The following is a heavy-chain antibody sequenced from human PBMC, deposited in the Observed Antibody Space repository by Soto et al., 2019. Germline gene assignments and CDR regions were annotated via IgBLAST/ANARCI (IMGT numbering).Heavy chain of an antibody. Sequence: GGSLRLSCAASGFTFSNYWMSWVRQAPGKGLEWVANIKEDGSEKYYVDSVKGRFTISRDNAKNPLYLQMNSLRAEDTAVYYCARERELYSRWGQGTQVTVSS. CDR1: GFTFSNYW. CDR2: IKEDGSEK. V-gene: IGHV3-7*01. J-gene: IGHJ4*02. CDR3: ARERELYSR. D-gene: IGHD1-26*01.